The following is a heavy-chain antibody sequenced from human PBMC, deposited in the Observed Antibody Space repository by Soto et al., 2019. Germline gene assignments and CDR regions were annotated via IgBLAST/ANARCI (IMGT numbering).Heavy chain of an antibody. CDR1: GGSFSGYY. J-gene: IGHJ4*02. Sequence: QVQLQQWGAGLLKPSETLSLTCAVYGGSFSGYYWSWIRQPPGKGLEWIGEINHSGSTNCNPSLKSRVTISVDTSKNQFSLKLSSVTAADTAVYYCARPGGIAAAASPYYFDYWGQGTLVTVSS. CDR2: INHSGST. V-gene: IGHV4-34*01. CDR3: ARPGGIAAAASPYYFDY. D-gene: IGHD6-13*01.